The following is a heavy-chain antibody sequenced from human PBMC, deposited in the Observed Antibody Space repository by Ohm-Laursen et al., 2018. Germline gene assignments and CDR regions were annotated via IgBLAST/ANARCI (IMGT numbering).Heavy chain of an antibody. CDR3: AKGQWRCALQDAYYFDY. J-gene: IGHJ4*02. Sequence: SLRLSCAASGFTFDDYAMHWVRQAPGKGLEWVSGISWNSGSIGYADSLKGRFTISRDNAKNSLYLQMNSLRAEETALYYCAKGQWRCALQDAYYFDYWGQGTLVTVSS. D-gene: IGHD2-15*01. V-gene: IGHV3-9*01. CDR2: ISWNSGSI. CDR1: GFTFDDYA.